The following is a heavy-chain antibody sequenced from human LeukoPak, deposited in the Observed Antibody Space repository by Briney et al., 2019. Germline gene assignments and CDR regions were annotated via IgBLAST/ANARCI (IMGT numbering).Heavy chain of an antibody. CDR3: ARDSVGSSWYTGDY. J-gene: IGHJ4*02. CDR1: GFTFSRNA. D-gene: IGHD6-13*01. V-gene: IGHV3-21*01. CDR2: ISSSSSYI. Sequence: GGSLRLSCAASGFTFSRNAMSWVRQAPGKGLEWVSSISSSSSYIYYADSVKGRFTISRDNAKNSLYLQMNSLRAEDTAVYYCARDSVGSSWYTGDYWGQGTLVTVSS.